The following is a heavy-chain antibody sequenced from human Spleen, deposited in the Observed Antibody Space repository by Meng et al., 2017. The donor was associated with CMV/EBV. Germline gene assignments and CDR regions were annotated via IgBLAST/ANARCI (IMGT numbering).Heavy chain of an antibody. Sequence: ASVKVSCKVSGYTLTDLSMHWVRQAPGKGLEWMGGFDPEDGETIYAQKFQGRVTMTEDTSTDTAYMELSSLRSEDTAVYYCATVRLWFGSTSRDYFDYWGQGTLVTVSS. CDR1: GYTLTDLS. CDR2: FDPEDGET. J-gene: IGHJ4*02. CDR3: ATVRLWFGSTSRDYFDY. D-gene: IGHD2-2*01. V-gene: IGHV1-24*01.